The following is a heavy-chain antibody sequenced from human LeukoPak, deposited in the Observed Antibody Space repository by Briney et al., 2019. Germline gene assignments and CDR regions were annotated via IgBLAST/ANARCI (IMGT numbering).Heavy chain of an antibody. CDR3: ARDHLEAGKFDY. CDR1: GFTFRSYS. Sequence: GGTLRLSCAASGFTFRSYSMNWVRPAPGKGLECFSYINSSSTTIYYADSVKGRFTISRDNAKNSLYLQMNSLRAEDTAVYFCARDHLEAGKFDYWGQGTLVTVSS. CDR2: INSSSTTI. J-gene: IGHJ4*02. V-gene: IGHV3-48*01. D-gene: IGHD6-19*01.